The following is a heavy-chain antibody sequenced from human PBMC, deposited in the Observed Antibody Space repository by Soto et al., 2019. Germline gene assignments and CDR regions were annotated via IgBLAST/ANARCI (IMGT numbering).Heavy chain of an antibody. J-gene: IGHJ6*02. CDR3: FRANNVPPYGMDV. CDR1: GGSISSSSYY. D-gene: IGHD3-10*01. Sequence: SETLSLTCTVSGGSISSSSYYWGWIRQPPGKGLEWIGSIYYSGSTYYNPSLKSRVTISVDTSKNQFSLKLSSVTAADTAVYYCFRANNVPPYGMDVWGQGTTVTVSS. CDR2: IYYSGST. V-gene: IGHV4-39*01.